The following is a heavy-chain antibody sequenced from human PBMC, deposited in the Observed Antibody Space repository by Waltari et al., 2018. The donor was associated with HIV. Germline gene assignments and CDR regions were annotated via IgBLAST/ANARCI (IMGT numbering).Heavy chain of an antibody. CDR2: IYPGDSDT. CDR3: ATSRSTYYDTGGYFDY. D-gene: IGHD3-22*01. CDR1: GYSFTSYW. Sequence: EVQLVKSGAEVKKPGESLKISCKASGYSFTSYWIGWVRQMPGKGLEWMGIIYPGDSDTRYSPSFQGQVTISADKSISTAYLQWSSLKASDTAMYYCATSRSTYYDTGGYFDYWGQGTLVTVSS. V-gene: IGHV5-51*03. J-gene: IGHJ4*02.